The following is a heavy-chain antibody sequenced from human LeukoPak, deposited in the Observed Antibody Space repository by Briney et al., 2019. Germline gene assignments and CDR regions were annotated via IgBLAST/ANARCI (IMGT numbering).Heavy chain of an antibody. Sequence: SETLSLTCTVSGGSISSYYWSWIRQPPGKGLEWIGYVYYSGSAHYNPSLKSRVTISVDTSKNQFSLKLSSVTAADTAVYYCARENCSGGSCYSGFDYWGQGTLVTVSS. CDR2: VYYSGSA. J-gene: IGHJ4*02. CDR3: ARENCSGGSCYSGFDY. CDR1: GGSISSYY. D-gene: IGHD2-15*01. V-gene: IGHV4-59*12.